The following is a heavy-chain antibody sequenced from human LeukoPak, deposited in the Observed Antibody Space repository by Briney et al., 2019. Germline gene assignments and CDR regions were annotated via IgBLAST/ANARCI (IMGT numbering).Heavy chain of an antibody. CDR1: GYSISSGYY. V-gene: IGHV4-38-2*01. CDR3: ARHVPGYSTSWHDY. Sequence: PSETLSLTCAVSGYSISSGYYCGWIRQPPGKGLEWIGSIYHSGSPYYIPSLKSRVTISVDPSKTQFSLKLSSVTAADTAVYSCARHVPGYSTSWHDYWGQGTLVTVSS. CDR2: IYHSGSP. D-gene: IGHD6-13*01. J-gene: IGHJ4*02.